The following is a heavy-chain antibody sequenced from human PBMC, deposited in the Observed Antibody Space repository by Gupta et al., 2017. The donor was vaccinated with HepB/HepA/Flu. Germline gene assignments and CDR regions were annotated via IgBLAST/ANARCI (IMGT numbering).Heavy chain of an antibody. CDR1: GFSLSTSEVG. Sequence: QITFKESGPTLVKPTQTVTLTCTFSGFSLSTSEVGVSWIRQPPGKALEWLALIYGNDDKRYSPSLKSRLTITKDTSKNQVVLTMTNWDPVDTATYYCAHFRRFLNYFEYWGQGTLVTVSS. J-gene: IGHJ4*02. CDR3: AHFRRFLNYFEY. CDR2: IYGNDDK. D-gene: IGHD3-3*01. V-gene: IGHV2-5*01.